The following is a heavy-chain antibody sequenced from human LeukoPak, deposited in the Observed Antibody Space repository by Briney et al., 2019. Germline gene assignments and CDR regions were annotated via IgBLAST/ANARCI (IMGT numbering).Heavy chain of an antibody. CDR3: ARLEGIAAAGY. Sequence: PSETLSLTCTVSGGSISSSSYYWGWIRQPPGKGLEWIGSIYYRGSTYYNPSLKSRVTISVDTSKNQFSLKLSSVTAADTAVYYCARLEGIAAAGYWGQGTLVTVSS. D-gene: IGHD6-13*01. CDR2: IYYRGST. V-gene: IGHV4-39*01. CDR1: GGSISSSSYY. J-gene: IGHJ4*02.